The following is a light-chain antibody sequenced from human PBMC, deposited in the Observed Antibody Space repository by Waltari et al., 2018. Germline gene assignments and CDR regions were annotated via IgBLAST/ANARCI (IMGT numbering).Light chain of an antibody. CDR2: DVY. J-gene: IGLJ2*01. Sequence: QSALTQPRPVSGSPGPSVTTSCTGSNSAVGGYDFVSLYQQYPGKAPKLIIYDVYTRPPGVPDRFSGSKSGNTASLSIAGLLNEDEADFYCCSYAGADSSVLFGGGTTLTVL. V-gene: IGLV2-11*01. CDR3: CSYAGADSSVL. CDR1: NSAVGGYDF.